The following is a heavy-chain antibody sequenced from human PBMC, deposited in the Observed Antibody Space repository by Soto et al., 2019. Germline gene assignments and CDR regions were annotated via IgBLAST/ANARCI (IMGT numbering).Heavy chain of an antibody. CDR2: ISAYNGNT. V-gene: IGHV1-18*01. CDR1: GYTFTSYG. Sequence: GASVKVSCKASGYTFTSYGISWVRQAPGQGLEWMGWISAYNGNTNYAQKLQGRVTMTTDTSTSTAYMELRSLRSDDTAVYYCARGLEVYCSGGSCYSGGPYYFDYWGQGTLVTVSS. D-gene: IGHD2-15*01. J-gene: IGHJ4*02. CDR3: ARGLEVYCSGGSCYSGGPYYFDY.